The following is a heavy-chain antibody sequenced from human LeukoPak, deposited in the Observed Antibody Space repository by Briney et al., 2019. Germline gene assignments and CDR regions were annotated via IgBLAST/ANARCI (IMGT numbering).Heavy chain of an antibody. CDR1: GFTFSSYA. CDR2: ISGSGGST. Sequence: GRSLRLSCAASGFTFSSYAMHWVRQAPGKGLEWVSAISGSGGSTYYADSVKGRFTISRDNSKNTLYLQMNSLRAEDTAVYYCAKRMRLGELSLYNYYYYGMDVWGKGTTVTVSS. J-gene: IGHJ6*04. V-gene: IGHV3-23*01. D-gene: IGHD3-16*02. CDR3: AKRMRLGELSLYNYYYYGMDV.